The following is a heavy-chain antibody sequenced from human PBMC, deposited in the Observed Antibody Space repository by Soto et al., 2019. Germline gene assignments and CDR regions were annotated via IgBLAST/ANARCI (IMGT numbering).Heavy chain of an antibody. V-gene: IGHV4-39*01. J-gene: IGHJ6*02. D-gene: IGHD3-10*01. CDR2: IDYSGST. CDR1: GGSISRSNYY. Sequence: PSETLSLTCTVSGGSISRSNYYWGWIRQSPGKGLEWIGSIDYSGSTYYNPSLKSRVTIFVDPSAHDFSLKVSSVTAADTAVYYCARHIGSGSYYNFYYYGMDVWGQGTTVTVSS. CDR3: ARHIGSGSYYNFYYYGMDV.